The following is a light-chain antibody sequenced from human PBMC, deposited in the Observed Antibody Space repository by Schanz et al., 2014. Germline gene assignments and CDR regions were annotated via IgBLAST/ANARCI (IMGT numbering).Light chain of an antibody. Sequence: EIVLTQSPGTLSLSPGERATLSCRASQSVSSSYLAWYQQKPGQAPRLLIYGASSKATGIPDRFSGSWSGTDFPLTISRLQPKDFEVYYCQQYGSSLVTFGQGTKVEIK. CDR3: QQYGSSLVT. CDR2: GAS. V-gene: IGKV3-20*01. J-gene: IGKJ1*01. CDR1: QSVSSSY.